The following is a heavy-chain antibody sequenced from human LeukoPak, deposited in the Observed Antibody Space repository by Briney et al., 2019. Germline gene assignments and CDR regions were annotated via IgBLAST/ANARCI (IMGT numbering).Heavy chain of an antibody. Sequence: GGSLRPSCAASGFTFSHYWMSWVRQAPGKGLEWVANIKQDGSEKYYVDSVKGRFTISRDNAKNSLYLQMNSLRAEDTAVYYCARDRGSSWQLNWFDPWGQGTLVTVPS. CDR3: ARDRGSSWQLNWFDP. CDR2: IKQDGSEK. J-gene: IGHJ5*02. D-gene: IGHD6-13*01. V-gene: IGHV3-7*04. CDR1: GFTFSHYW.